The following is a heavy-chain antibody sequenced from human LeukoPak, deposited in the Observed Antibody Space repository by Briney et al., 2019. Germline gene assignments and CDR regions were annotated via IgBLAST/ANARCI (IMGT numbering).Heavy chain of an antibody. CDR1: GGSISSSSYY. D-gene: IGHD6-13*01. J-gene: IGHJ3*02. CDR2: IYYSGST. CDR3: ARVVAAAGTNAFDI. Sequence: SETLSLTCSVSGGSISSSSYYWGWIRQPPGKGLEWIGSIYYSGSTYYNPSLKSRVTISVDMSKSQFSLILSSVTAADTAVYYCARVVAAAGTNAFDIWGQGTMVTVSS. V-gene: IGHV4-39*07.